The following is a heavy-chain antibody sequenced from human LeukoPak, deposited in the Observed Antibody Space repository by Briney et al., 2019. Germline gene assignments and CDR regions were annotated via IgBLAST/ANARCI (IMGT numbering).Heavy chain of an antibody. CDR3: TRHLDDHSSGYYLEDFDY. J-gene: IGHJ4*02. CDR2: IRSKANSYAT. Sequence: TGGSLRLSCAASGFTFSGSAMHWVRQASGKGLEWVGRIRSKANSYATAYAASVKGRFTISRDDSKNTAYLQMNSLKTEDTAVYYCTRHLDDHSSGYYLEDFDYWGQGTLVTVSS. V-gene: IGHV3-73*01. CDR1: GFTFSGSA. D-gene: IGHD3-22*01.